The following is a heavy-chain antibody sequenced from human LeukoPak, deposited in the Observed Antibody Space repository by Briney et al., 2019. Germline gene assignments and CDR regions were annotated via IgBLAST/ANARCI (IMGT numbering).Heavy chain of an antibody. J-gene: IGHJ4*02. CDR3: ARSPTGYYSSWLDY. D-gene: IGHD6-13*01. V-gene: IGHV1-46*01. CDR1: GYTFTSYY. CDR2: INPSGGST. Sequence: ASVKVSCKAPGYTFTSYYMHWVRQAPRQGLEWMGIINPSGGSTRYAQKFQGRVTMTRDTSTSTVYMELSSLRSEDTAVYYCARSPTGYYSSWLDYWGQGTLVTVSS.